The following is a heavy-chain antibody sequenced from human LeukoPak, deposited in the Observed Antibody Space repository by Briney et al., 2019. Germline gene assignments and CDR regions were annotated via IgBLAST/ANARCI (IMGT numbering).Heavy chain of an antibody. D-gene: IGHD3-22*01. J-gene: IGHJ4*02. CDR2: IIPILGIA. Sequence: SVKVSCKASGGTFSSDAISWVRQAPGQGLEWMGRIIPILGIANYAQKFQGRVTITADKSTSTAYMELSSLRSEDTAVYYCARDYYGSSGYYSLDYWGQGTLVTVSS. V-gene: IGHV1-69*04. CDR3: ARDYYGSSGYYSLDY. CDR1: GGTFSSDA.